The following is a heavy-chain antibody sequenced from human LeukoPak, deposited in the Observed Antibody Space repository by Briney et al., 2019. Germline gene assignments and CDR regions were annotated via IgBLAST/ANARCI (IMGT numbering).Heavy chain of an antibody. CDR2: ISGSGGST. Sequence: PGGSLRLSCAASGFTFSSYWVHWVRQAPGKGLEWVSAISGSGGSTYYADSVKGRFTISRDNSKNTLSLQMNSLTADDTAVYYCAGDSGGSVDYWGQGTLVTVSS. CDR1: GFTFSSYW. J-gene: IGHJ4*02. CDR3: AGDSGGSVDY. D-gene: IGHD2-15*01. V-gene: IGHV3-23*01.